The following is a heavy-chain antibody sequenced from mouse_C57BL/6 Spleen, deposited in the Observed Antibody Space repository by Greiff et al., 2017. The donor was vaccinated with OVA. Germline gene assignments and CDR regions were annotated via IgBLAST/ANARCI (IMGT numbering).Heavy chain of an antibody. J-gene: IGHJ2*01. V-gene: IGHV8-8*01. CDR2: IWWDDDK. Sequence: QVTLKVSGPGILQPSQTLSLTCSFSGFSLSTFGMGVGWIRPPSGKGLEWLAHIWWDDDKYYNPALKRRLTISKDTSKNQVFLKIANVDTADTATYYCARIVTTVHYFDYWGQGTTLTVSS. D-gene: IGHD1-1*01. CDR1: GFSLSTFGMG. CDR3: ARIVTTVHYFDY.